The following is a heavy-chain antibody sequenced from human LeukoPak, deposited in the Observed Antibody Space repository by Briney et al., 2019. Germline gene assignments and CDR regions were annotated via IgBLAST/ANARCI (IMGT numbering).Heavy chain of an antibody. D-gene: IGHD3-22*01. CDR3: ATRATYYYDSSGYSFDY. CDR1: GGSFSGYY. V-gene: IGHV4-34*01. CDR2: INHSGST. Sequence: SETLSLTCAVYGGSFSGYYWSWLRQPPGKGLEWIGEINHSGSTNYNPSLKSRVTISVDTSKNQFSLKLSSVTAADTAVYYCATRATYYYDSSGYSFDYWGQGTLVTVSS. J-gene: IGHJ4*02.